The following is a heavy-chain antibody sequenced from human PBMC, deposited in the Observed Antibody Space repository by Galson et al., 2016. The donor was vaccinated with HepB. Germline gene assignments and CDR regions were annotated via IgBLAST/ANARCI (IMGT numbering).Heavy chain of an antibody. D-gene: IGHD1-26*01. CDR1: GLTFSDWD. Sequence: SLRLSCAASGLTFSDWDFHWVRQAPGKGLDWVAVISKTGDTTFYGDSVKGRFTISRDNSKNTVDLQIHRLRSEDAAVYFCARDFKLGAPDYMDVWGKGTTVTVS. V-gene: IGHV3-30-3*01. CDR3: ARDFKLGAPDYMDV. J-gene: IGHJ6*03. CDR2: ISKTGDTT.